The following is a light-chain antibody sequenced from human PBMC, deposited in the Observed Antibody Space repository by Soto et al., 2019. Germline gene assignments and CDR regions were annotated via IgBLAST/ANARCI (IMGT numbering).Light chain of an antibody. CDR2: DVS. V-gene: IGLV2-14*01. Sequence: QSVLTQPASVSGSPGQSITISCTGTSSDVGGYNYVSWYQQHPGKAPKLMIYDVSSRPSGVSNRFSGSKSGNTASLTISGLQAEDEADYYCSSYTRSSTLYVFGTGTKVTV. J-gene: IGLJ1*01. CDR1: SSDVGGYNY. CDR3: SSYTRSSTLYV.